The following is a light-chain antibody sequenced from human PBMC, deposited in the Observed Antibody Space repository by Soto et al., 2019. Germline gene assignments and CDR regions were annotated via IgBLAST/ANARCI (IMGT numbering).Light chain of an antibody. CDR1: QTISSW. Sequence: VQMTQSPSTLSGKVGDRVTITCRASQTISSWLAWYQQKPGKAPKLLIYDASSFESGVPSRFSGSGSGTEFTLTISSLQPDDFATYYCQQYDRYSPWTFGLRTKV. J-gene: IGKJ1*01. CDR3: QQYDRYSPWT. V-gene: IGKV1-5*01. CDR2: DAS.